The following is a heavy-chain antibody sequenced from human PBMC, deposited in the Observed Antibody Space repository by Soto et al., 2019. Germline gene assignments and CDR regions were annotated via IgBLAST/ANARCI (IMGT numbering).Heavy chain of an antibody. CDR2: ISSSSSYI. CDR3: ARDLEVAGFYPGSQE. CDR1: GFTLSSYS. J-gene: IGHJ4*02. Sequence: PGGSLILSCAASGFTLSSYSMSWVRQAPGKGLEWVSSISSSSSYIYYADSVKGRFTISRDNAKNSLYLQMNSLRAEDTAVYYCARDLEVAGFYPGSQEWGQGHMVTVSS. D-gene: IGHD6-19*01. V-gene: IGHV3-21*01.